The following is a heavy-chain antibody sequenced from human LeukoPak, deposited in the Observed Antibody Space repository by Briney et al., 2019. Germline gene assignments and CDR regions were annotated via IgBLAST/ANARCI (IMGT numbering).Heavy chain of an antibody. CDR3: AKSWARLAVVADY. CDR1: GFTFSNYA. J-gene: IGHJ4*02. CDR2: ISGSGGST. V-gene: IGHV3-23*01. Sequence: GGSLRLSCSASGFTFSNYAMHWVRQAPGKGLEWVSAISGSGGSTYYADSVKGRFTISRDNSKNTLYLQMNSLRAEDTAVYYCAKSWARLAVVADYWGQGTLVTVSS. D-gene: IGHD3-16*01.